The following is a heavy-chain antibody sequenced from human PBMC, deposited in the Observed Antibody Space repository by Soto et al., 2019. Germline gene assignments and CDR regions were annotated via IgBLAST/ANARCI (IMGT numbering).Heavy chain of an antibody. Sequence: QVLLMQSGGEVKKPGDSVKVSCKASGFTFRIYAIAWVRQAPGQGLEWMGWIRAHNGDANYAQNFQDRVTMTADTSTNTAYLELRSPGTDDTAVYYCARLTGFISPFPDYWGQGTLVSVSS. V-gene: IGHV1-18*04. CDR3: ARLTGFISPFPDY. CDR2: IRAHNGDA. CDR1: GFTFRIYA. J-gene: IGHJ4*02. D-gene: IGHD3-16*02.